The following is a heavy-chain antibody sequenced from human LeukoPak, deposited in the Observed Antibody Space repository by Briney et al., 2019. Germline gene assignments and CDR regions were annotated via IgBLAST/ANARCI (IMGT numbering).Heavy chain of an antibody. CDR2: ISGSGGST. D-gene: IGHD2-21*01. Sequence: GGSLRLSCATSGFTFSSYAMSWVRQAPGKGLEWVSAISGSGGSTYYADSVKGRFTISRDNSKNTLYLQMNSLRAEDTAVYYCAKFLPTHIVEANYYFDYWGQGTLVTVSS. J-gene: IGHJ4*02. CDR3: AKFLPTHIVEANYYFDY. V-gene: IGHV3-23*01. CDR1: GFTFSSYA.